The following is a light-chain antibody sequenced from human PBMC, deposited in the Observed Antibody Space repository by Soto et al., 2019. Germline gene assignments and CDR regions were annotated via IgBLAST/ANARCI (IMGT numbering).Light chain of an antibody. CDR2: KAS. J-gene: IGKJ1*01. CDR3: QQYDSYPT. Sequence: DIQMTQSPSTLSASVGDRVTITCRASQSISSWLAWYQQKPEKAPKLLIYKASSLQSGVPSRFSGSGSGTEFTLTISSLQPDDVATYYCQQYDSYPTLGQGTRVEIK. V-gene: IGKV1-5*03. CDR1: QSISSW.